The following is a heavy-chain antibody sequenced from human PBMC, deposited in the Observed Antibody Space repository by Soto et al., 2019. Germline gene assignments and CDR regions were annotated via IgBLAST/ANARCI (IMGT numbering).Heavy chain of an antibody. CDR2: IYWDDDK. CDR1: GFSLTTSGVG. Sequence: QITLKESGPTLVKPTETLTLTCTFSGFSLTTSGVGVGWIRQPPGKALEWLALIYWDDDKLYSPSLKSRLSITKDISKKQVVLTMTNMDPVDTGTYYCAHRPVAAVENWFDPWGQGTLVTVSS. V-gene: IGHV2-5*02. D-gene: IGHD6-13*01. CDR3: AHRPVAAVENWFDP. J-gene: IGHJ5*02.